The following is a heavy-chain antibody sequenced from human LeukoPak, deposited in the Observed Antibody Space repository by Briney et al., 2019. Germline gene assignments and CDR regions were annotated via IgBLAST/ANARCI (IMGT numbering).Heavy chain of an antibody. CDR1: GFTFSSYA. V-gene: IGHV3-30-3*01. J-gene: IGHJ4*02. CDR3: ARVGGYFDY. CDR2: ISYGGSNK. Sequence: PGRSLRLSCAASGFTFSSYAMHWVRQAPGKGLEWVAVISYGGSNKYYADSVKGRFTISRDNAKNTLYLQMNSLRAEDTAVYYCARVGGYFDYWGQGTLVTVSS. D-gene: IGHD3-16*01.